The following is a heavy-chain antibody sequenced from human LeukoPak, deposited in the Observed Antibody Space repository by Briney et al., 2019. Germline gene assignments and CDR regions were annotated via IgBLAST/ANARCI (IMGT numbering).Heavy chain of an antibody. CDR3: ARLWFGELSYYMDV. D-gene: IGHD3-10*01. J-gene: IGHJ6*03. V-gene: IGHV4-39*01. CDR1: GGSISSSSYY. CDR2: IYYSGST. Sequence: SETLSLTXTVSGGSISSSSYYWGWIRQPPGNGLEWIGSIYYSGSTYYNPSLKSRVTISVDTSKNQFSLKLSSVTAADTAVYYCARLWFGELSYYMDVWGKGTTVTVSS.